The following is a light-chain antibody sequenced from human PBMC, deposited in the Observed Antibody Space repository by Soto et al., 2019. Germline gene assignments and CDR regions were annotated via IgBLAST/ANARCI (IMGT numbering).Light chain of an antibody. J-gene: IGLJ2*01. CDR2: EVN. CDR1: SSDVGAYNY. CDR3: SSYVGNNNLV. Sequence: QSALTQPPSASGSPGQSVTISCTGTSSDVGAYNYVSWYQQHPGKAPKLMIYEVNKRPSGVPDRFSGSKSGNTASLTVSGIQAEDEADYFCSSYVGNNNLVFGGGTKLTVL. V-gene: IGLV2-8*01.